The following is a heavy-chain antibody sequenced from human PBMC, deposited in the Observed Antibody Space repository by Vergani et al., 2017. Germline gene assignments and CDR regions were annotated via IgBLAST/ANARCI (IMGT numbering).Heavy chain of an antibody. J-gene: IGHJ1*01. CDR3: TTAWGLYYLHGEYCQY. CDR2: IIGSGGST. D-gene: IGHD3-10*01. V-gene: IGHV3-23*01. Sequence: EVQLLESGGDLVQPGGSLRLSCAASGFTFNHYAMNWVRQAPGKGLEWVSGIIGSGGSTYYADSVKGRFTISRDNSKNTLFLQMNSLKDEDTAVYYCTTAWGLYYLHGEYCQYWGRGTLVSVSS. CDR1: GFTFNHYA.